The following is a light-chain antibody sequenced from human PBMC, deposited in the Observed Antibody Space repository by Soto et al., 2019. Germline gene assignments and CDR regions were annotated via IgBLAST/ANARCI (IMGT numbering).Light chain of an antibody. CDR3: QSYDSSLSGSV. Sequence: QSALTQPASVSGSPGQSITISCTGTSSDVGGYDYVSWYQQHPGTAPKFLIYGNNNRPSGVPDRFSGSKSGTSASLAITGLQAEDEADYYCQSYDSSLSGSVFGTGTKVTVL. J-gene: IGLJ1*01. CDR2: GNN. V-gene: IGLV2-14*03. CDR1: SSDVGGYDY.